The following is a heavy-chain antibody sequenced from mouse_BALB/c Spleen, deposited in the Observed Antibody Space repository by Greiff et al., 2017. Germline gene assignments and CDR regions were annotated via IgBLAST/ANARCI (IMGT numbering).Heavy chain of an antibody. D-gene: IGHD2-1*01. CDR3: AREEGNRFAY. Sequence: QVQLKESGAELVRPGTSVKVSCKASGYAFTNYLIEWVKQRPGQGLEWIGVINPGSGGTNYNEKFKGKATLTADKSSSTAYMQLSSLTSDDSAVYFCAREEGNRFAYWGQGTLVTVSA. J-gene: IGHJ3*01. CDR2: INPGSGGT. V-gene: IGHV1-54*01. CDR1: GYAFTNYL.